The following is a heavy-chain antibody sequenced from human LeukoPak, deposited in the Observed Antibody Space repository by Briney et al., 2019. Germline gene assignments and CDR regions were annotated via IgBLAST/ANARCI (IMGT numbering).Heavy chain of an antibody. V-gene: IGHV3-48*04. CDR3: ATSRGSWPDYFDY. J-gene: IGHJ4*02. CDR1: GFTFSSYG. CDR2: ISTSGSTI. D-gene: IGHD6-13*01. Sequence: PGGSLRLSCAASGFTFSSYGMHWVRQAPGKGLDWVSYISTSGSTIYYADSVKGRFTISGDNAKNSLYLQMNSLRAEVTAVYYCATSRGSWPDYFDYWGQGTLVTVSS.